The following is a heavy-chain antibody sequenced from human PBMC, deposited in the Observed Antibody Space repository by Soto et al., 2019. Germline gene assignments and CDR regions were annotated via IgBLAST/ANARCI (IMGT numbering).Heavy chain of an antibody. V-gene: IGHV4-31*03. J-gene: IGHJ5*02. CDR3: ARLRIATNNYKWFDP. D-gene: IGHD2-21*01. Sequence: SETLSLTCSVSGAALNSGNYYWSWIRQVPGRGLEWIGHIYVTGAVDYNPSLRDRITISQDTSERQFSLNLRLVTAADRAVYYCARLRIATNNYKWFDPWGQGTLVTVSS. CDR2: IYVTGAV. CDR1: GAALNSGNYY.